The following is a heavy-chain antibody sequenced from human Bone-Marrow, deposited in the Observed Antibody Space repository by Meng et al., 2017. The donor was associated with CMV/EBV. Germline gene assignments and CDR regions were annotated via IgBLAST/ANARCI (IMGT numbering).Heavy chain of an antibody. CDR1: GFTFSNAW. CDR3: TTEEQTYYFDY. CDR2: IKSKTDGGTT. Sequence: GESLKISWAASGFTFSNAWMSWVRQAPGKGLEWVGRIKSKTDGGTTDYAAPVKGRFTISRDDSKNTLYLQMNSLKTEDTAVYYCTTEEQTYYFDYWGQGTLVTVSS. J-gene: IGHJ4*02. D-gene: IGHD1-26*01. V-gene: IGHV3-15*01.